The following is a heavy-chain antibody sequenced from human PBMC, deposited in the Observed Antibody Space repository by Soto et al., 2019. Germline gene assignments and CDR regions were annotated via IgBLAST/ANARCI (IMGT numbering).Heavy chain of an antibody. CDR2: ISGSGSST. Sequence: GGSLRLSCAASGFTFSTYAMTWVRQAPGKGLEWVSTISGSGSSTYYADSVNGRFTISRDNSKNTLFLQMNSLRAEDTAVYYCARDVNPSYWGHGTLVTVSS. V-gene: IGHV3-23*01. J-gene: IGHJ4*01. CDR3: ARDVNPSY. CDR1: GFTFSTYA.